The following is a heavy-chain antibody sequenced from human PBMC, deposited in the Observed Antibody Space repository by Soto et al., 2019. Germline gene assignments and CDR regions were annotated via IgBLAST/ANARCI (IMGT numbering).Heavy chain of an antibody. Sequence: PGGSLRLSCAASGFTFCGYGMHWVRQAPGKGLEWVAVISYDGSNKYYADSVKGRFTISRDNSKNTLYLQMNSLRAEDTAVYYCAKDLGLQLDYWGQGTLVTVSS. D-gene: IGHD4-4*01. V-gene: IGHV3-30*18. CDR3: AKDLGLQLDY. CDR1: GFTFCGYG. CDR2: ISYDGSNK. J-gene: IGHJ4*02.